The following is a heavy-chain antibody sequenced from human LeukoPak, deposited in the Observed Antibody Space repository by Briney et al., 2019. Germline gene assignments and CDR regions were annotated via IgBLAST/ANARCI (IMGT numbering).Heavy chain of an antibody. CDR2: ISSSSSYI. CDR3: AKGNYYDSSGYSLDY. CDR1: GFTFNSYS. V-gene: IGHV3-21*04. Sequence: GGSLRLSCAASGFTFNSYSMNWVRQAPGKGLEWVSSISSSSSYIYYADSVKGRFTISRDNSKNTLYLQMNSLRAEDTAVYYCAKGNYYDSSGYSLDYWGQGTLVTVSS. D-gene: IGHD3-22*01. J-gene: IGHJ4*02.